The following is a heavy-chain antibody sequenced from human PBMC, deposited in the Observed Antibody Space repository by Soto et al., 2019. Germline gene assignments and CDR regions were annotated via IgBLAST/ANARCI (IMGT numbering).Heavy chain of an antibody. CDR1: GFTFSSYA. D-gene: IGHD3-22*01. CDR3: ARVWGGDSSGYYPDY. V-gene: IGHV3-30-3*01. Sequence: QVQLVESGGGVVQPGRSLRLSCAASGFTFSSYAMHWVRQAPGKGLEWVAVISYDGSNKYYADSVKGRFTISRDNSKNTLYLQMNSLRAEDTAVYYCARVWGGDSSGYYPDYWGQGTLVTVSS. CDR2: ISYDGSNK. J-gene: IGHJ4*02.